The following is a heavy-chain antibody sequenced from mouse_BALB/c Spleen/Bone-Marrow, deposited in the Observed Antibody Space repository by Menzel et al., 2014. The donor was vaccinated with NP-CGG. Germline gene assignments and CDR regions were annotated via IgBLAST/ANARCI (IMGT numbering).Heavy chain of an antibody. D-gene: IGHD1-1*01. CDR3: ASYFYGSSGFAC. J-gene: IGHJ3*01. CDR1: GFNIKDTY. CDR2: IDPANGNT. V-gene: IGHV14-3*02. Sequence: EGQLQESGAELVKPGSSVKLSCTASGFNIKDTYMHWVKQRPEQGLEWIGRIDPANGNTKYDPKYQGKATITADTSSNTAYLQLSSLTSEDTAVYYCASYFYGSSGFACWGQGTLVTVSA.